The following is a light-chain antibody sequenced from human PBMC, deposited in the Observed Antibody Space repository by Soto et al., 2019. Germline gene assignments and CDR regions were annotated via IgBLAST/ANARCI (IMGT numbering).Light chain of an antibody. CDR1: SIDVGGYNY. CDR3: TSYIHRRTLVV. J-gene: IGLJ2*01. Sequence: QSVLTQPASESGSPGQSITISCTGTSIDVGGYNYVSWYQHHPGKAPKLMIYGVTNRPSGVSIRFSGSKSGNTASLTISGLQPEDEADYYCTSYIHRRTLVVFGGGTQLTVL. CDR2: GVT. V-gene: IGLV2-14*01.